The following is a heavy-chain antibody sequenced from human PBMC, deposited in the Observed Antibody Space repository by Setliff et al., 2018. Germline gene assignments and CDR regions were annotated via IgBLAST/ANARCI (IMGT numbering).Heavy chain of an antibody. J-gene: IGHJ4*02. D-gene: IGHD3-22*01. CDR1: GGSFSNYY. Sequence: SETLSLTCTVYGGSFSNYYWSWIRQPPGKGLEWIGEINHSGSTNYNPSLKSRVTMSVDTSKNQFSLKLTSVTAADTAVYYCRVWVDMIEVYSWAQGTLVTVSS. CDR3: RVWVDMIEVYS. CDR2: INHSGST. V-gene: IGHV4-34*01.